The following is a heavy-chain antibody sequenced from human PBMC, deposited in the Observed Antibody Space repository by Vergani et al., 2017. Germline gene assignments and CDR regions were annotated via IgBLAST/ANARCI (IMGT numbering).Heavy chain of an antibody. J-gene: IGHJ6*02. CDR3: ARHYGSGSSIGGFYYYGMDV. CDR1: GGSISSSSYY. D-gene: IGHD3-10*01. Sequence: QVQLQESGPGLVKPSETLSLTCTVSGGSISSSSYYWGWIRQPPGKGLEWIGSIYYSGSTYYNPSLKSRVTISVDTSKNQFSLKLSSVTAADTAVYYCARHYGSGSSIGGFYYYGMDVWGQGTTVTVSS. CDR2: IYYSGST. V-gene: IGHV4-39*01.